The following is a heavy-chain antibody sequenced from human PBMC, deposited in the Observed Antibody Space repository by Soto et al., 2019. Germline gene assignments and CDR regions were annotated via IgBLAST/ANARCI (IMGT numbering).Heavy chain of an antibody. V-gene: IGHV1-18*01. D-gene: IGHD3-16*02. J-gene: IGHJ3*02. CDR2: ISGHDDKT. CDR3: ARVGGGGISFSPHVWFPSDGIDI. Sequence: QVQLVQSGAELKRPGASVKVSCKASGYSFSTCGITWVRQAPGQGLEWMGWISGHDDKTKLAENFQGRVTMTTDTSTSAAYMGMGSLKSDGTGVYYCARVGGGGISFSPHVWFPSDGIDIWGQGTMVTVSS. CDR1: GYSFSTCG.